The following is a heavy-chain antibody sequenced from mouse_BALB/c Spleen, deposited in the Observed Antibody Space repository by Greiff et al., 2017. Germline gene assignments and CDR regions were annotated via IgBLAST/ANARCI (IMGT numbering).Heavy chain of an antibody. Sequence: VQLKQSGPGLVKPSQSLSLTCSVTGYSITSGYYWNWIRQFPGNKLEWMGYISYDGSNNYNPSLKNRISITRDTSKNQFFLKLNSVTTEDTATYYCARGVDYGYFDYWGQGTTLTVSS. CDR2: ISYDGSN. V-gene: IGHV3-6*02. D-gene: IGHD1-1*02. J-gene: IGHJ2*01. CDR1: GYSITSGYY. CDR3: ARGVDYGYFDY.